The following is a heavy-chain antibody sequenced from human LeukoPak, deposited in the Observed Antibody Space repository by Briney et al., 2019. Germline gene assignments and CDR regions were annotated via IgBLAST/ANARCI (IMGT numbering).Heavy chain of an antibody. D-gene: IGHD1-26*01. CDR2: INPSGGST. J-gene: IGHJ5*02. CDR3: ARDNSVGDTAWWFDP. Sequence: ASVKVSCKASGYTFTSYYMHWVRQAPGQGLEWMGIINPSGGSTSYAQKFQGRVTMTRDMSTSTDYMELISLRSEDTAVYYCARDNSVGDTAWWFDPWGQGTLVTVSS. CDR1: GYTFTSYY. V-gene: IGHV1-46*01.